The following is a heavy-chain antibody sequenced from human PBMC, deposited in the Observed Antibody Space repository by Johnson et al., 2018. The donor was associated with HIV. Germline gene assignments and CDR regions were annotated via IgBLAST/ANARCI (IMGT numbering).Heavy chain of an antibody. CDR1: GFTFSSYG. CDR3: ARDPPYGGNPSAFDV. J-gene: IGHJ3*01. CDR2: IRYDGSNK. V-gene: IGHV3-30*02. D-gene: IGHD4-23*01. Sequence: QVLLVESGGGVVQPGGSLRLSCAASGFTFSSYGMHWVRQAPGKGLEWVAFIRYDGSNKYYADSVKGRFTISRDNSKDTLYLQMHSLRPEDTALYYCARDPPYGGNPSAFDVWGQGTMVTVSS.